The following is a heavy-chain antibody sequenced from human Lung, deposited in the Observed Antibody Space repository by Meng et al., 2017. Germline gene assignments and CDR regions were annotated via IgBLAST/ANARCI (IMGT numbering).Heavy chain of an antibody. CDR1: GYTFTSYG. J-gene: IGHJ5*02. CDR3: ARDRYCSTTSCTGWFDP. Sequence: QVQLVQSGDEVKKPGASLKVSCKASGYTFTSYGISWVRQAPGQGLEWMGWISGYNGNTNYAQKFQGRVTMTTDTSTSTAYMELRSLRSDDTAVYYCARDRYCSTTSCTGWFDPWGQGTLVTVSS. D-gene: IGHD2-2*01. CDR2: ISGYNGNT. V-gene: IGHV1-18*01.